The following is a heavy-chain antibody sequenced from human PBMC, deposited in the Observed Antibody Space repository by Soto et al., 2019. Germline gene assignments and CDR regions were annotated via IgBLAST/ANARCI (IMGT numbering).Heavy chain of an antibody. CDR3: ARGLGLYYYGSGSYHAFDI. V-gene: IGHV1-69*02. CDR1: GDTFSSYT. D-gene: IGHD3-10*01. Sequence: QVQLVQSGAEVKKPGSSVKVSCKASGDTFSSYTISWVRQAPGQGLEWMGRIIPILGIANYAQKFQGRVTITADKSTSTAYMELSSLRSEDTAVYYCARGLGLYYYGSGSYHAFDIWGQGTMVTVSS. CDR2: IIPILGIA. J-gene: IGHJ3*02.